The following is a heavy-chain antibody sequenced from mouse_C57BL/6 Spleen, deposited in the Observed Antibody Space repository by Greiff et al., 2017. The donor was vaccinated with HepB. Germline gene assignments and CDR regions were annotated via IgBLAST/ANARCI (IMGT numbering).Heavy chain of an antibody. CDR2: IYPGSGST. D-gene: IGHD4-1*01. CDR3: ARSPGTYWYFDV. J-gene: IGHJ1*03. V-gene: IGHV1-55*01. Sequence: QVQLKESGAELVKPGASVKMSCKASGYTFTSYWITWVKQRPGQGLEWIGDIYPGSGSTNYNEKFKSKATLTVDTSSSTAYMQLSSLTSEDSAVYYCARSPGTYWYFDVWGTGTTVTVSS. CDR1: GYTFTSYW.